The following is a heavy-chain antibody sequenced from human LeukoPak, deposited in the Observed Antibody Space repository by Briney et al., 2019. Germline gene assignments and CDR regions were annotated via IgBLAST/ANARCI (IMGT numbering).Heavy chain of an antibody. V-gene: IGHV3-48*03. CDR2: ISSTGSTM. CDR3: ARETMRLNDH. Sequence: GGSLRLSCAASGFTFSSYEMNWVRQPPGKGLEWVSYISSTGSTMFYADSLKGRFTISRDNAKSSLYLQMNSLRAEDTAVYYCARETMRLNDHWGQGTLVTVSS. D-gene: IGHD1/OR15-1a*01. CDR1: GFTFSSYE. J-gene: IGHJ4*02.